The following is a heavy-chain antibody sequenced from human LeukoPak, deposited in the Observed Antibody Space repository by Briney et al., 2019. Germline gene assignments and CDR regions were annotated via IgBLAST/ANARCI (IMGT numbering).Heavy chain of an antibody. CDR3: ARVTAMVEVDY. Sequence: SETLSLICTVSGGSISSYYWSWIRQPPGKGLEWIGYIYYSGSTNYNPSLKSRVTISVDTSKNQFSLKLSSVTAADTAVYYCARVTAMVEVDYWGQGTLVTVSS. J-gene: IGHJ4*02. V-gene: IGHV4-59*01. CDR2: IYYSGST. CDR1: GGSISSYY. D-gene: IGHD5-18*01.